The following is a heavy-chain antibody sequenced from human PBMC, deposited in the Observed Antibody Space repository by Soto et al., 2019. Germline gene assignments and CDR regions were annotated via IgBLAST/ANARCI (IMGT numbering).Heavy chain of an antibody. CDR2: LYSGGTT. CDR3: ARPEWALWFGYMGG. V-gene: IGHV3-53*04. D-gene: IGHD3-10*01. CDR1: GFTVSGNY. Sequence: EVQLVESGGGLVQPGGSLRLSCAVSGFTVSGNYMSWVRQAPGKGLEWVSVLYSGGTTYYADSVKGRFTISRHNSNNTLFLQMDSLRVDGTAIYDCARPEWALWFGYMGGWGKGTTVTVSS. J-gene: IGHJ6*03.